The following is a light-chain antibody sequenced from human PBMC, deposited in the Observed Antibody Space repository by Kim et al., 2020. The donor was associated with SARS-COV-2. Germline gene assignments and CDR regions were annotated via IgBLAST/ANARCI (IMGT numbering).Light chain of an antibody. CDR2: RNN. CDR1: SHAVVNEG. CDR3: SAWDSSLSAWV. J-gene: IGLJ3*02. V-gene: IGLV10-54*01. Sequence: RQNASITCSGASHAVVNEGATWQQQHQGHPPKLLSSRNNNLPSGISERFSASRSGDTASLTITGLQPEDDADYYCSAWDSSLSAWVFGGGTQLTVL.